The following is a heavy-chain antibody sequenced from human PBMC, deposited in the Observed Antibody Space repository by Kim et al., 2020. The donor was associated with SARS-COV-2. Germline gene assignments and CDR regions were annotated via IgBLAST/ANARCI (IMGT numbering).Heavy chain of an antibody. CDR3: ARVSRDMLYPIFDY. D-gene: IGHD2-8*01. J-gene: IGHJ4*02. CDR1: GFNFSAYE. V-gene: IGHV3-48*03. CDR2: ISASGKTT. Sequence: GGSLRLSCAASGFNFSAYEMTWVRQAPGKGLEWLSYISASGKTTHYADSVKGRLTISRDNAGNLLHVQMNSLRAEDTALYYCARVSRDMLYPIFDYWGQGALVTVSS.